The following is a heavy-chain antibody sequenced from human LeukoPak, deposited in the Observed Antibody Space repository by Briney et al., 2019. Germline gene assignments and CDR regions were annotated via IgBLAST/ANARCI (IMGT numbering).Heavy chain of an antibody. J-gene: IGHJ6*03. CDR1: GGSISSSSYY. D-gene: IGHD3-3*01. CDR2: IYYSGST. V-gene: IGHV4-39*07. CDR3: ASRTGEYYDFWSGYQSYYYYYMDV. Sequence: PSETLSLTCTVSGGSISSSSYYWGWIRQPPGKGLEWNGSIYYSGSTYYNPSLKNRVTISVDTSKNQFSLKLSSVTAADTAVYYCASRTGEYYDFWSGYQSYYYYYMDVWGKGTTVTVSS.